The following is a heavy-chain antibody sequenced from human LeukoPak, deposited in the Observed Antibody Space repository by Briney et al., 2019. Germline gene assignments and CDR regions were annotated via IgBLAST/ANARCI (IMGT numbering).Heavy chain of an antibody. CDR2: IYYSGST. V-gene: IGHV4-39*07. Sequence: SETLSLTCTVSGGSISSSSYYWGWIRQPPGKGLEWIGSIYYSGSTYYNPSLKSRVTISVDTSKNQFSLKLSSVTAADTAVYYCATSLGDISYYWGQGTLVTVSS. CDR1: GGSISSSSYY. J-gene: IGHJ4*02. D-gene: IGHD4-23*01. CDR3: ATSLGDISYY.